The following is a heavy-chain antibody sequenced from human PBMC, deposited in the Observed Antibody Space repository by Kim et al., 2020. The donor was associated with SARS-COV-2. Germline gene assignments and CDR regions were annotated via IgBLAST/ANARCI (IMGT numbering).Heavy chain of an antibody. V-gene: IGHV3-48*03. CDR3: ARETTYYDFWSGQELDYYYYMDV. Sequence: GGSLRLSCAASGFTFSSYEMNWVRQAPGKGLEWVSYISSSGSTIYYADSVKGRFTISRDNAKNSLYLQMNSLRAEDTAVYYCARETTYYDFWSGQELDYYYYMDVWGKGTTVTVSS. D-gene: IGHD3-3*01. CDR1: GFTFSSYE. CDR2: ISSSGSTI. J-gene: IGHJ6*03.